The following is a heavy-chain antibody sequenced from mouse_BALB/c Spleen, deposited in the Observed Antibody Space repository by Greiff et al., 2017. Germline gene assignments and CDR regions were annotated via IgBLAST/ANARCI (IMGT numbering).Heavy chain of an antibody. Sequence: QVQLQQSGAELARPGASVKMSCKASGYTFTSYTMHWVKQRPGQGLEWIGYINPSSGYTNYNQKFKDKATLTADKSSSTAYMQLSSLTSEDSAVYFCARGATVPWFAYWGQGTLVTVSA. CDR2: INPSSGYT. D-gene: IGHD1-1*01. CDR1: GYTFTSYT. J-gene: IGHJ3*01. V-gene: IGHV1-4*01. CDR3: ARGATVPWFAY.